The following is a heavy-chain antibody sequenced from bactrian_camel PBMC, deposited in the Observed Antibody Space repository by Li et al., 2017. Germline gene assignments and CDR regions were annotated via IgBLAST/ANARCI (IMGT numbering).Heavy chain of an antibody. CDR1: GFTFSSYG. V-gene: IGHV3S7*01. CDR2: IFSDGSNT. D-gene: IGHD4*01. CDR3: AADVDFCYSDYDSPQPYEYSY. J-gene: IGHJ4*01. Sequence: HVQLVESGGGLVQPGGSLRLSCSASGFTFSSYGMSWVRQAPGKGLEWVSGIFSDGSNTYYADSVKGRFTISKDNAKNTLYLQMSSLKPEDTAMYYCAADVDFCYSDYDSPQPYEYSYSGQGTQVTVS.